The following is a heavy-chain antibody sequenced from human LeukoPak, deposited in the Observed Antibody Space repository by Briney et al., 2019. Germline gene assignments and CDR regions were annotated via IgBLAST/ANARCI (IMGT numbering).Heavy chain of an antibody. D-gene: IGHD4-23*01. V-gene: IGHV3-11*01. Sequence: GGSLRLSCAASGFTFSDYYMSWIRQAPGKGLEWVSYISSSGSTIYYADSVKGRFTISRDNAKNSLHLQVNSLRAEDTAVYYCARFLLRWEPLPFDYWGQGTLVTVSS. J-gene: IGHJ4*02. CDR3: ARFLLRWEPLPFDY. CDR1: GFTFSDYY. CDR2: ISSSGSTI.